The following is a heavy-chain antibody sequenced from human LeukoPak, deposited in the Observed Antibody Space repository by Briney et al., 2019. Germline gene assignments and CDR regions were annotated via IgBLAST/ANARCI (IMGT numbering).Heavy chain of an antibody. Sequence: GGSLRLSCEASGFTVSSTHMIWVRQAPGKGLEWVSVTYTGGNSYYAGSVQGRFIISRDISKNTLYLQMNNLRAEDSALYYCARGGRGSAAVVAPRSFDIWGQGTMVTVSS. CDR2: TYTGGNS. CDR1: GFTVSSTH. CDR3: ARGGRGSAAVVAPRSFDI. V-gene: IGHV3-53*01. J-gene: IGHJ3*02. D-gene: IGHD3-22*01.